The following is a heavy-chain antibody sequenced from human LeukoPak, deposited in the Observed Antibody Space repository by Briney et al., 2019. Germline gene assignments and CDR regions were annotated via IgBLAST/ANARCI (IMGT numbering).Heavy chain of an antibody. CDR3: ARASSPTRHIAFDI. J-gene: IGHJ3*02. CDR1: GFTFSSYS. Sequence: AGGSLRLSCAASGFTFSSYSMNWVRQAPGKGLEWVSSISSSSSYIYYADSVKGRFTISRDNAKNSLYLQMNSLRAEDTAVYYCARASSPTRHIAFDIWGQGTMVTVSS. V-gene: IGHV3-21*01. CDR2: ISSSSSYI. D-gene: IGHD2-21*01.